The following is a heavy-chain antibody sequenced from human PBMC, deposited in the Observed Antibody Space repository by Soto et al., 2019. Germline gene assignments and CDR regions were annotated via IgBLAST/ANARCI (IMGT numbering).Heavy chain of an antibody. Sequence: SVKVSCKASGGTFSSYAISWVRQAPGQGLEWMGGIIPIFGTANYAQKFQGRVTITADESTSTAYMELSSLRSEDTAVYYCARSAYCSGGSCYPTFQHWGHGTLFT. D-gene: IGHD2-15*01. V-gene: IGHV1-69*13. J-gene: IGHJ1*01. CDR3: ARSAYCSGGSCYPTFQH. CDR1: GGTFSSYA. CDR2: IIPIFGTA.